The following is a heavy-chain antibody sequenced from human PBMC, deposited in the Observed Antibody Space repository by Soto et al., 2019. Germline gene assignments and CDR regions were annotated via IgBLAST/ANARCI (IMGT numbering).Heavy chain of an antibody. J-gene: IGHJ4*02. Sequence: GGSLRLSCVVSGFIFRSYGMHWVRQAPGKGLEWVAIISYDGSQKYYADSVKGRFTISRDNAKNSLYLQMNRLRAEDTAIYYCAREDGVVGSSSAFDHWGLGTLVTVSS. CDR2: ISYDGSQK. CDR1: GFIFRSYG. D-gene: IGHD1-26*01. V-gene: IGHV3-30*03. CDR3: AREDGVVGSSSAFDH.